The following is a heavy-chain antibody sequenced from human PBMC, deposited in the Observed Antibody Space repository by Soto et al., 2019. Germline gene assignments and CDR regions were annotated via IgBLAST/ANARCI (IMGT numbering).Heavy chain of an antibody. CDR2: ISHSGDT. CDR3: TRIYCTTTSCFINGMDV. Sequence: SETLSLTCTVSGGSVSSESHYWSWIRQPPGKELEWIGTISHSGDTYYNPSLKSRVTISIDTAKNHLSLILSSVTAADTATYYCTRIYCTTTSCFINGMDVWGQGTTVTVSS. V-gene: IGHV4-39*02. D-gene: IGHD2-2*01. CDR1: GGSVSSESHY. J-gene: IGHJ6*02.